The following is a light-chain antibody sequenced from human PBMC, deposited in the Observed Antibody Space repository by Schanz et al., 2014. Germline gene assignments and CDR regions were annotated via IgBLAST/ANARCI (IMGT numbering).Light chain of an antibody. V-gene: IGKV4-1*01. J-gene: IGKJ4*01. CDR3: QQYYSTPLT. CDR2: WAS. CDR1: QSVFYSSNNKNY. Sequence: DIVMTQSPDSLAVSLGERATINCKSSQSVFYSSNNKNYLAWYQQKPGQPPKLLIYWASTRESGVPDRFSGSGSGTHFTLTISSLQAEDVAVYYCQQYYSTPLTFGGGTKVEIQ.